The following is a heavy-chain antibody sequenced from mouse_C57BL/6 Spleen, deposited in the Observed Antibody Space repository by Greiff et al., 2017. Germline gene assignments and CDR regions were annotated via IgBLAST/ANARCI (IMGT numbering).Heavy chain of an antibody. V-gene: IGHV1-50*01. J-gene: IGHJ4*01. D-gene: IGHD1-1*01. CDR1: GYTFTSYW. CDR2: IDPSDSYT. CDR3: ARPYYYGSYYAMDY. Sequence: LQESGAELVKPGASVKLSCKASGYTFTSYWMQWVKQRPGQGLEWIGEIDPSDSYTNYNQKFKGKATLTVDTSSSTAYMQLSSLTSEDSAVYYCARPYYYGSYYAMDYWGQGTSVTVSS.